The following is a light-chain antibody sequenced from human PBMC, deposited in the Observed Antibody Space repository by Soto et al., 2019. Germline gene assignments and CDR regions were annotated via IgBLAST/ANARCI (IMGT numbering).Light chain of an antibody. Sequence: EIVMTQSPATLSVSPGERATLSCRASQSVSSNLDWYQQKPGQAPRLLIFGASTRATGIPARFSGSGSGTEFTLTISSLQYEDFAVYYYQQYNNEPTFGGGTKVEIK. V-gene: IGKV3-15*01. J-gene: IGKJ4*01. CDR1: QSVSSN. CDR3: QQYNNEPT. CDR2: GAS.